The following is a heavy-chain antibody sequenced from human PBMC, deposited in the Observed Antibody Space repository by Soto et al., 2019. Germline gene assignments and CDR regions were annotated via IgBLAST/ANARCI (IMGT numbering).Heavy chain of an antibody. V-gene: IGHV4-30-4*01. Sequence: QVQLQESGPGVVEPSQTLSLTCTVSGGSINNNGYFWSWIRQPPGSGLEWIGHIYNSGSTYSNPSLNSRLTISVDTSKNQFSLKLSSVTAAHTAVYYCARGPSGDKVDYWGQGTLVTVSS. CDR2: IYNSGST. CDR1: GGSINNNGYF. J-gene: IGHJ4*02. CDR3: ARGPSGDKVDY. D-gene: IGHD1-26*01.